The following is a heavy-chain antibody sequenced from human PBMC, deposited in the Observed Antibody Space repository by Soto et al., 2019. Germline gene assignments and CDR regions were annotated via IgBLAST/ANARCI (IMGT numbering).Heavy chain of an antibody. Sequence: GGSLRLSCAASGFTFSSYAMSWVRQAPGKGLEWVSAISGSGGSTYYADSVKGRFTISRDNSKNTLYLQMNSLRAEDTAVYYCAKDRLGFLEWLSQRCFDYWGQGTLVTVSS. CDR2: ISGSGGST. D-gene: IGHD3-3*01. J-gene: IGHJ4*02. CDR3: AKDRLGFLEWLSQRCFDY. CDR1: GFTFSSYA. V-gene: IGHV3-23*01.